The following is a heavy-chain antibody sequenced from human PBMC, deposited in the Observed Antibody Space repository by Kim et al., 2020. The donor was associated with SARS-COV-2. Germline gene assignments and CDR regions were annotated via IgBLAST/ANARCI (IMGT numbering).Heavy chain of an antibody. J-gene: IGHJ4*02. CDR2: IYYSGST. Sequence: SETLSLTCTVSGGSISSGGYYWSWIRQHPGKGLEWIGYIYYSGSTYYNPSLKSRVTISVDTSKNQFSLKLSSVTAADTAVYYCARTSRNILTGYIRGGFDYWGQGTLVTVSS. D-gene: IGHD3-9*01. V-gene: IGHV4-31*03. CDR3: ARTSRNILTGYIRGGFDY. CDR1: GGSISSGGYY.